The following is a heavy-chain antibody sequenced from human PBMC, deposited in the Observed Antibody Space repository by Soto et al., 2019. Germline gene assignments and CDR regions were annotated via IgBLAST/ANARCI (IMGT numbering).Heavy chain of an antibody. CDR1: RYAFTNFN. J-gene: IGHJ4*01. CDR3: ARIAGPALTYGDF. Sequence: ASVKVSCKASRYAFTNFNMHWVRQAPGQGLKRLGVINPSSGAATYQQKFQDRVTMTRDTSTSTAYMVLSDLRPEDTAVYYCARIAGPALTYGDFWG. D-gene: IGHD3-9*01. CDR2: INPSSGAA. V-gene: IGHV1-46*01.